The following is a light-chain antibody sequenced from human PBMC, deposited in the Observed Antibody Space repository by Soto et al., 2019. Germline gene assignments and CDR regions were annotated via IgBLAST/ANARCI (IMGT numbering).Light chain of an antibody. V-gene: IGLV1-51*02. CDR2: ENS. J-gene: IGLJ1*01. CDR1: SSNIRSND. Sequence: QCVLAQQASGSAPPGQQVTISCSGNSSNIRSNDVSWYQQLPGKAPKLLIYENSQRPLGIPDRLSVSKSGTSATLGITGLQTGDEADYYCGTWDSSLIALFGTGSKVTVL. CDR3: GTWDSSLIAL.